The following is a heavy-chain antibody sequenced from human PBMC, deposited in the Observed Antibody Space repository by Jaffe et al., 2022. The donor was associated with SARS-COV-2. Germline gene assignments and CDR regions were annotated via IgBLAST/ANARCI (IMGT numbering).Heavy chain of an antibody. CDR3: AKGGHYDYVWGSYRLDY. D-gene: IGHD3-16*02. CDR1: GFTFSSYG. Sequence: QVQLVESGGGVVQPGRSLRLSCAASGFTFSSYGMHWVRQAPGKGLEWVAVISYDGSNKYYADSVKGRFTISRDNSKNTLYLQMNSLRAEDTAVYYCAKGGHYDYVWGSYRLDYWGQGTLVTVSS. V-gene: IGHV3-30*18. J-gene: IGHJ4*02. CDR2: ISYDGSNK.